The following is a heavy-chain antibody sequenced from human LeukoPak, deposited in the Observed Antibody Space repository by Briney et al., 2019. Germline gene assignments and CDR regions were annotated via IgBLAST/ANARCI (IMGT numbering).Heavy chain of an antibody. V-gene: IGHV3-11*04. D-gene: IGHD3-16*01. CDR2: ISRSGSTK. J-gene: IGHJ4*02. Sequence: GGSLRLSCAASGFTFSDYNMRWIRQAPGKGLEWVSSISRSGSTKYYADSVKGRFTISRDNAKNSLFLQMNSLRAEDTAVYYCARGRDDYAIDYWGQGTLVTVSS. CDR3: ARGRDDYAIDY. CDR1: GFTFSDYN.